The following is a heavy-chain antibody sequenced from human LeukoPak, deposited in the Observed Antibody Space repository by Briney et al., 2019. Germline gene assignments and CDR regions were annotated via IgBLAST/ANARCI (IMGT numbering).Heavy chain of an antibody. Sequence: SETLSLTCTVSGYSISSGYYWGWIRQPPGKGLEWIGSIYHSGSTYYNPSLKSRVTTSVDTSKNQFSLKLSSVTAADTAVYYCASSAYDYVWGSSFHYGMDVWGQGTTVTVSS. CDR2: IYHSGST. CDR1: GYSISSGYY. J-gene: IGHJ6*02. V-gene: IGHV4-38-2*02. CDR3: ASSAYDYVWGSSFHYGMDV. D-gene: IGHD3-16*01.